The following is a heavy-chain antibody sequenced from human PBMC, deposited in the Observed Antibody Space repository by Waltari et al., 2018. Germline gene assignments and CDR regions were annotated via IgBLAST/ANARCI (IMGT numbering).Heavy chain of an antibody. CDR2: INQDGSEK. J-gene: IGHJ6*03. V-gene: IGHV3-7*01. Sequence: EVQLVESGGGLVQPGGSLRLSCAASGFTFSSYWMSWVRQAPGKGLEWVANINQDGSEKYYVDSVKGLFTISRDNAKNSLYLQMNSLRAEDTAVYYCAREEGGYSYGYYYYYMDVWGKGTTVTVSS. CDR1: GFTFSSYW. D-gene: IGHD5-18*01. CDR3: AREEGGYSYGYYYYYMDV.